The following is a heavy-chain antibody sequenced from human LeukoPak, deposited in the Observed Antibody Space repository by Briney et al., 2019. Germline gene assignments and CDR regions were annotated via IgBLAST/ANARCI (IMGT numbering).Heavy chain of an antibody. J-gene: IGHJ4*02. V-gene: IGHV3-64D*06. Sequence: PGGSLRLSCSASGFTFSNYAMHWVRQAPGKGLEYVSVISSHGGSTYYADPVKGRFTIYSDNSKNTLYLQMSSLRAEDTAVYYCVKGDTAMLTYPHTFEYWGQGALVTVSS. CDR3: VKGDTAMLTYPHTFEY. CDR2: ISSHGGST. D-gene: IGHD5-18*01. CDR1: GFTFSNYA.